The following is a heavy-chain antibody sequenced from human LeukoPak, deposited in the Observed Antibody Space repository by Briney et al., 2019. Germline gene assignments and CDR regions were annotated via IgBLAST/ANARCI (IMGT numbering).Heavy chain of an antibody. V-gene: IGHV3-21*01. CDR1: GFTFSSYS. CDR2: ISSSSSYI. CDR3: ARELGGVTDY. D-gene: IGHD3-16*01. Sequence: GRSLRLSCAASGFTFSSYSMNWVRQAPGKGLEWVSSISSSSSYIYYADSVKGRFTISRDNAKNSLYLQMNSLRAEDTAVYYCARELGGVTDYWGQGTLVTVSS. J-gene: IGHJ4*02.